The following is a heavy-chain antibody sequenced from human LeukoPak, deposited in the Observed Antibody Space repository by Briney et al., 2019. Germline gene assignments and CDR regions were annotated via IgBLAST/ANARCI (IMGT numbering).Heavy chain of an antibody. CDR1: GFTVSSNY. V-gene: IGHV3-66*02. CDR2: IHSGGST. Sequence: GGSLRLSCAASGFTVSSNYMSWVRQAPGKGLEWVSVIHSGGSTYYADSVKGRFTISRDNSKNTLYLQMNSLRAEDTAVYYCARLMYSSSWGYYYYYVDVWGKGTTVTVSS. D-gene: IGHD6-13*01. CDR3: ARLMYSSSWGYYYYYVDV. J-gene: IGHJ6*03.